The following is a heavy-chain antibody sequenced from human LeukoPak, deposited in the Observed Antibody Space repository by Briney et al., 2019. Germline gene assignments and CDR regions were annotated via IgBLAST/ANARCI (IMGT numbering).Heavy chain of an antibody. CDR2: ISHSGST. V-gene: IGHV4-34*01. J-gene: IGHJ4*02. CDR1: GGSFSGYY. D-gene: IGHD5-18*01. Sequence: SETLSLTCAVYGGSFSGYYWSWIRQPPGKGLEWIGEISHSGSTNYNPSLKSRVTISVDTSKNQFSLKLSSVTAADTAVYYCAREDTAMGLAPFDYWGQGTLVTVSS. CDR3: AREDTAMGLAPFDY.